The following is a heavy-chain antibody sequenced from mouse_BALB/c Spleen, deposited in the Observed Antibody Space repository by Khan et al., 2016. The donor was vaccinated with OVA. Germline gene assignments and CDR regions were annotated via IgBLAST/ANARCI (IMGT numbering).Heavy chain of an antibody. V-gene: IGHV1S81*02. CDR1: GYTSTNYW. D-gene: IGHD2-10*01. Sequence: QVQLQQSGAELVKPGVSVKLSCKASGYTSTNYWVNWVKQRPGQGLEGIGEFNPNDGRSNINERFKNKAPLTVDKSSSTAYMQLSSLTSEDSAVYYCARNAYFGNYFDYWGQGTTLTVSS. CDR2: FNPNDGRS. J-gene: IGHJ2*01. CDR3: ARNAYFGNYFDY.